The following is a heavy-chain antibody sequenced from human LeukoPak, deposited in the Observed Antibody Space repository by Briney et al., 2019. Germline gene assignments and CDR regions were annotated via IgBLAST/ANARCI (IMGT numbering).Heavy chain of an antibody. D-gene: IGHD2-8*01. CDR3: AKGYCTNGVCSNFDY. CDR1: GFTFDDYA. J-gene: IGHJ4*02. V-gene: IGHV3-9*01. CDR2: IRWNSGSI. Sequence: GGSLRLSCAASGFTFDDYAMHWVRQAAGKGLGWVSGIRWNSGSIGYAESVKGRFTISRDNAKNSLYLQMNSLRAEDTALYYCAKGYCTNGVCSNFDYWGQGTLVTVSS.